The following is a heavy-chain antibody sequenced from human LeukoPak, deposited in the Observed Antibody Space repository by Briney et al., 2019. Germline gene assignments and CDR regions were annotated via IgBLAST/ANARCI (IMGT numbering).Heavy chain of an antibody. Sequence: PSETLSLTCTVSGGSISSGGYYWSWLRQHPGKGLEWIGYIYYSGCTYYNPSLKSRVTISVDASKNQFSLKLSSVTAADTAVYYCARRGYNWNENWFDPWGQGTLVTVSS. V-gene: IGHV4-31*03. J-gene: IGHJ5*02. CDR3: ARRGYNWNENWFDP. CDR1: GGSISSGGYY. CDR2: IYYSGCT. D-gene: IGHD1-20*01.